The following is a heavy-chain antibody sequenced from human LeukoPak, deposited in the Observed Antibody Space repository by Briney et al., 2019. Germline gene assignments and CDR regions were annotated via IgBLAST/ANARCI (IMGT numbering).Heavy chain of an antibody. J-gene: IGHJ4*02. CDR2: LSGRGGST. V-gene: IGHV3-23*01. D-gene: IGHD6-19*01. CDR3: AKDPGGSGWYFDY. CDR1: GFTFSSYA. Sequence: GPSLRLSCAASGFTFSSYAMSWARQAPAKGLEWGSALSGRGGSTYYADSVEGGFTISRDNSKNTLYLQMNSLRAEDTAVYYCAKDPGGSGWYFDYWGQGTLVTVSS.